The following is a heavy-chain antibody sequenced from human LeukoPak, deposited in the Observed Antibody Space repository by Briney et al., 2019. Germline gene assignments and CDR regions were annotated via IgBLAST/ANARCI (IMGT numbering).Heavy chain of an antibody. CDR1: GYTFTSYA. CDR2: MNPNSGNT. Sequence: ASVKVSCKASGYTFTSYAMHWVRQAPGQGLEWMGWMNPNSGNTGYAQKFQGRVTMTRNTSISTAYMELSSLRSEDTAVYYCARGADYGDYLVAGWGQGTLVTVSS. V-gene: IGHV1-8*02. CDR3: ARGADYGDYLVAG. D-gene: IGHD4-17*01. J-gene: IGHJ4*02.